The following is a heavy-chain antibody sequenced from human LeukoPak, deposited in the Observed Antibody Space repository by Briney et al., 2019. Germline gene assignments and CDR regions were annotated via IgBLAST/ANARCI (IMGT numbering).Heavy chain of an antibody. CDR3: ARGHGDYPT. V-gene: IGHV3-7*01. Sequence: QPGGSLRLSCAASGFTFSNFWMTWVRQAPGKGLEWVANIKEYGSEKYYVDSVKGRFTISRDNAKNSLYLQMNSLRAEDTAVYYCARGHGDYPTWGQGTLVTVSS. D-gene: IGHD4-17*01. CDR2: IKEYGSEK. J-gene: IGHJ5*02. CDR1: GFTFSNFW.